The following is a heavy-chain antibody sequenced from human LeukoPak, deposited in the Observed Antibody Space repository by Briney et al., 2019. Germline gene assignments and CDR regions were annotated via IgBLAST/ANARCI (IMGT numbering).Heavy chain of an antibody. J-gene: IGHJ4*02. CDR2: ISGSGGST. Sequence: QPGGSLRLSCAASGFTFSSYGMSWVRQAPGKGLEWVSAISGSGGSTYYADSVKGRFTISRDNSKNTLYLQMNSLRAEDTAVYYCAKVTLGWVLLWFGELREPHGYFDYWGQGTLVTVSS. CDR1: GFTFSSYG. V-gene: IGHV3-23*01. D-gene: IGHD3-10*01. CDR3: AKVTLGWVLLWFGELREPHGYFDY.